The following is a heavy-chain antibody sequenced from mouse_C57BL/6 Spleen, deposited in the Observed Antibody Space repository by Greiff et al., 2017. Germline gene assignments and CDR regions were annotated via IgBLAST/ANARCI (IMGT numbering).Heavy chain of an antibody. Sequence: VQLVESGPGLVAPSQSLSITCTVSGFSLTSYAISWVRQPPGKGLEWLGVLWTGGGTNYNSALKSRLSISKDNSKSQVFLKMNSLQTDDTARYYCARGGVEDWYFDVWGTGTTVTVSS. D-gene: IGHD1-1*01. CDR2: LWTGGGT. V-gene: IGHV2-9-1*01. CDR3: ARGGVEDWYFDV. CDR1: GFSLTSYA. J-gene: IGHJ1*03.